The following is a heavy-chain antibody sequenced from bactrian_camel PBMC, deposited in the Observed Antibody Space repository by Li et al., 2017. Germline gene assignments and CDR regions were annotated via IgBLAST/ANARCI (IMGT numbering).Heavy chain of an antibody. J-gene: IGHJ4*01. CDR1: GYDNSRGC. CDR3: AADRYDPGWCGLRTNEYNY. V-gene: IGHV3S1*01. D-gene: IGHD5*01. Sequence: HVQLVESGGGSVQPGGSLRLSCDASGYDNSRGCMGWFRQAPGKDHEGVAAVNRVGTTTYADSVKGRFTISKAIDGNTLYLDMVSLKPEDTAMYYCAADRYDPGWCGLRTNEYNYWGQGTQVTVS. CDR2: VNRVGTT.